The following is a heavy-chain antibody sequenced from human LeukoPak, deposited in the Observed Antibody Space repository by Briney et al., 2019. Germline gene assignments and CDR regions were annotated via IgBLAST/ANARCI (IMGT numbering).Heavy chain of an antibody. J-gene: IGHJ4*02. Sequence: SETLSLTCTVSGGSISSGGYYWSWIRQHPGKGLEWIGYIYYSGSTYYNPSLKSRVTISVDTSKNQFTLKLSSVTAADTAVYYCARGNTISPNYFDYWGQGTLVTVSS. V-gene: IGHV4-31*03. CDR3: ARGNTISPNYFDY. CDR1: GGSISSGGYY. CDR2: IYYSGST. D-gene: IGHD3-9*01.